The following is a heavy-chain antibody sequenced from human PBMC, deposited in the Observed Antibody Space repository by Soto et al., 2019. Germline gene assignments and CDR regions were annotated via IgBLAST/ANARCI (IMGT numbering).Heavy chain of an antibody. Sequence: PSETLSLTCTVSGGSISSYYWSWIRQPPGKGLEWIGYIYYSGSTNYNPSLKSRVTISVDTSKNQFSLNLSSVTAAADTAVYYCARDRITLANDAFDIWGQGTMVTVSS. CDR3: ARDRITLANDAFDI. J-gene: IGHJ3*02. CDR2: IYYSGST. V-gene: IGHV4-59*12. D-gene: IGHD3-10*01. CDR1: GGSISSYY.